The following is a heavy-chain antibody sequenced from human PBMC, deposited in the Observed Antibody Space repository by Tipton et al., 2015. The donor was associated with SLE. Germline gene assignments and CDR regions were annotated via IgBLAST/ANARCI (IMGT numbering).Heavy chain of an antibody. V-gene: IGHV4-39*01. D-gene: IGHD2-15*01. CDR2: IYYSGST. CDR1: GGSISSSSYY. Sequence: TLSLTCTVSGGSISSSSYYWGWIRQPPGKGLEWIGSIYYSGSTYYNPSLKSRVTISVDTSKNQFSLKLSSVTAADTAVYYCARVVVAATPGYFDYWGQGTLVTVSS. J-gene: IGHJ4*02. CDR3: ARVVVAATPGYFDY.